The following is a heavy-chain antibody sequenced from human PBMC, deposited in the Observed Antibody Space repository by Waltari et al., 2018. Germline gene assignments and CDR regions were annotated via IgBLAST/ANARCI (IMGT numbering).Heavy chain of an antibody. D-gene: IGHD3-10*01. V-gene: IGHV3-74*01. Sequence: EVQLVESGGGLVQPVGSLRLSCAASGFTLSSYWMHWVRQAPGKGLVWVSRINSDGSSTSYADSVKGRFTISRDNAKNTLYLQMNSLRAEDTAVYYCARGGSWDYGSGGFDYWGQGTLVTVSS. CDR2: INSDGSST. CDR1: GFTLSSYW. CDR3: ARGGSWDYGSGGFDY. J-gene: IGHJ4*02.